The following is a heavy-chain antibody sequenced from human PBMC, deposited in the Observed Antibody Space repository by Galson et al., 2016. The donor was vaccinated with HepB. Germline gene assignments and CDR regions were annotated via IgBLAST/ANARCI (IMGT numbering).Heavy chain of an antibody. CDR1: GGSISSSY. CDR2: IYYGWST. J-gene: IGHJ4*02. D-gene: IGHD3-10*01. CDR3: ARDSRYTTGWFGY. Sequence: ETLSLTCTVSGGSISSSYWSWIRQPPGKGLEWIGYIYYGWSTDYNPSLKSRVTISVDTSKNQFSLPLSSVTAADTAFYYCARDSRYTTGWFGYWGQGTLVTVSS. V-gene: IGHV4-59*01.